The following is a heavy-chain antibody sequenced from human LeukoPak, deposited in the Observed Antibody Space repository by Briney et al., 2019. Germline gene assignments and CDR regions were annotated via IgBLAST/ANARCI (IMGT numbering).Heavy chain of an antibody. CDR3: ARDHIPLWFGELSFPFDY. D-gene: IGHD3-10*01. J-gene: IGHJ4*02. CDR2: ISSSSSYI. Sequence: GGSLRLSCAASGFTFSSYSMTWVRQAPGKGLEWVSSISSSSSYIYYADSVKGRFTISRDNAKNSLYLQMNSLRAEDTAVYYCARDHIPLWFGELSFPFDYWGQGTLVTVSS. V-gene: IGHV3-21*01. CDR1: GFTFSSYS.